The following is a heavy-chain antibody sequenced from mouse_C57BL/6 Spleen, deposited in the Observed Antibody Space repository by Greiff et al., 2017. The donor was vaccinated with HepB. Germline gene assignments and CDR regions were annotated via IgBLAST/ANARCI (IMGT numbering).Heavy chain of an antibody. J-gene: IGHJ3*01. D-gene: IGHD2-5*01. CDR1: GYSFTGYY. CDR2: INPSTGGT. CDR3: ATSNLAY. V-gene: IGHV1-42*01. Sequence: VQLQQSGPELVKPGASVKISCKASGYSFTGYYMNWVKQSPEKSLEWIGEINPSTGGTTYNQKFKAKATLTVDKSSSTAYMQLKSLTSEDSAVYYCATSNLAYWGQGTLVTVSA.